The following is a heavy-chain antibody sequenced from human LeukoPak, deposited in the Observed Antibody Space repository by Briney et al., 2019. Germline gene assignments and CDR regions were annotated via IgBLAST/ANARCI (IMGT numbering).Heavy chain of an antibody. V-gene: IGHV4-31*03. D-gene: IGHD6-6*01. J-gene: IGHJ4*02. Sequence: SQTLSLTCTVSGGSISSGGYYWSWIRQHPGKGLEWIGYIYYSGSTYYNPSLKSRVTISVDTSKNQFSLKLSSVTAADTAVYCCARAPLSPYSSSSLDYWGQGTLVTVSS. CDR1: GGSISSGGYY. CDR3: ARAPLSPYSSSSLDY. CDR2: IYYSGST.